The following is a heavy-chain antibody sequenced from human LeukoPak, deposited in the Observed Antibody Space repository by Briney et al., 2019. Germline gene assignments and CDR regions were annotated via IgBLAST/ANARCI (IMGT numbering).Heavy chain of an antibody. V-gene: IGHV4-61*02. CDR1: GDSISSGSFY. CDR2: LFPYGST. J-gene: IGHJ6*03. CDR3: ARDSWWTAAGYYYYMDV. D-gene: IGHD6-13*01. Sequence: SETLSLTCTVSGDSISSGSFYWNWIRQPAGKGLEWIGRLFPYGSTIYNPSLKSRVTISVDTSKNQFSLKLSSVTAADTAVYYCARDSWWTAAGYYYYMDVWGKGTTVTVSS.